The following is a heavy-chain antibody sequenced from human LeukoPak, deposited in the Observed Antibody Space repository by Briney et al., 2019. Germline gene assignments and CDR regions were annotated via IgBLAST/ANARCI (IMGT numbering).Heavy chain of an antibody. CDR2: ISYDGSNK. D-gene: IGHD3-3*01. J-gene: IGHJ4*02. Sequence: GGSLRLSCAASGFTFSSYSMNWVRQAPGKGLEWVAVISYDGSNKYYADSVKGRFTISRDNSKNTLYLQMNGLRAEDTAVYYCARTLHYDFWSGYLYWGQGTLVTVSS. CDR1: GFTFSSYS. CDR3: ARTLHYDFWSGYLY. V-gene: IGHV3-30*03.